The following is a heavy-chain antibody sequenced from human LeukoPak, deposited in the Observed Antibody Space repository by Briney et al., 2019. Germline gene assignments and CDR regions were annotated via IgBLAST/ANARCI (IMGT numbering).Heavy chain of an antibody. D-gene: IGHD3-3*01. Sequence: GGSLRLSCAASGFTFSSYEMNWVRQAPGKGLEWVSYISSSGSTIYYADSVKGRFTISRDNAKNSLYLQMNSLRAEDTALYYCAKSRLSGINDAFDIWGQGTMVTVSS. V-gene: IGHV3-48*03. CDR1: GFTFSSYE. J-gene: IGHJ3*02. CDR2: ISSSGSTI. CDR3: AKSRLSGINDAFDI.